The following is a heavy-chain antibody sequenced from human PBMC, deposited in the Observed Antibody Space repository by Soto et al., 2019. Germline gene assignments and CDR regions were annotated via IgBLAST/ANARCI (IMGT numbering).Heavy chain of an antibody. J-gene: IGHJ4*02. V-gene: IGHV4-30-2*01. D-gene: IGHD2-8*02. CDR2: IYHSGST. CDR3: ARGGVQVANFDY. CDR1: GGSISSGGYS. Sequence: SETLSLTXAVSGGSISSGGYSWSWIRQPPGKGLEWIGYIYHSGSTYYNPSLKSRVTISVDRSKNQFSLKLSSVTAADTAVYYCARGGVQVANFDYWGQGTLVTVSS.